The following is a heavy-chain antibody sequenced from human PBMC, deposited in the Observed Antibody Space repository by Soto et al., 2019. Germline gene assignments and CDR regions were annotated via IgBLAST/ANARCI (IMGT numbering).Heavy chain of an antibody. Sequence: SGGSLRLSCAASGFTFDDYTMHWVRQAPGKGLEWVSLISWDGGSTYYADSVKGRFTISRDNSKNSLYLQMNSLRTEDTALYYCAKGGSQIGSYSDYWGQGTLVTVSS. D-gene: IGHD1-26*01. J-gene: IGHJ4*02. CDR1: GFTFDDYT. CDR3: AKGGSQIGSYSDY. V-gene: IGHV3-43*01. CDR2: ISWDGGST.